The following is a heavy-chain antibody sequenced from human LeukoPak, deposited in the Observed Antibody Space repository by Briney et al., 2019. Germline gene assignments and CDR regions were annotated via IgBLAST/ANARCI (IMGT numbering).Heavy chain of an antibody. Sequence: PGGSLRLSCAASGFTVSDNYMSWGRQAPGKGLEWVSTVYSGGLTYYADPVKGRFTISRDNSKNTLYLQMSSLRAEDTAVYYCVRDRWPGLGDFWGQGTTVTVSS. J-gene: IGHJ6*02. V-gene: IGHV3-66*01. CDR2: VYSGGLT. CDR3: VRDRWPGLGDF. D-gene: IGHD6-19*01. CDR1: GFTVSDNY.